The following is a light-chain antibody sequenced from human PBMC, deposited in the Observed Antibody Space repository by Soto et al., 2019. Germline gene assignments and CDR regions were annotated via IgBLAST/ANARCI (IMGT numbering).Light chain of an antibody. Sequence: EVVMTQSPATLSVSPGEGATLSCRASQSVRSNLAWYQKKPGQSHRLLIYGASTRATAVPARFSGSGSGTEFTLTISGLQSEDFAVYYCQQYDNWPLTFGGGTQVEIK. CDR2: GAS. CDR1: QSVRSN. CDR3: QQYDNWPLT. J-gene: IGKJ4*01. V-gene: IGKV3-15*01.